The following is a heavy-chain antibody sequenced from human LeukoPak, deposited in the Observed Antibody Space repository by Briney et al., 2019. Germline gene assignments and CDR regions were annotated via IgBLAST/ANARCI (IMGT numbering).Heavy chain of an antibody. D-gene: IGHD6-19*01. V-gene: IGHV3-21*04. CDR1: GFTFSRYS. J-gene: IGHJ4*02. CDR2: ISSSSSYI. Sequence: GGSLRLSCAASGFTFSRYSVNWVRQAPGKGLEWVSSISSSSSYIYYADSVKGRFTISRDNSKNTLYLQMNSLRAEDTAVYYCAKDRTPGAVAGNVYWGQGTLVTVSS. CDR3: AKDRTPGAVAGNVY.